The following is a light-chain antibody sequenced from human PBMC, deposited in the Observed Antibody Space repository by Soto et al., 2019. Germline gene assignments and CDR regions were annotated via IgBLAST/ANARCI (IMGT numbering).Light chain of an antibody. V-gene: IGKV3-15*01. CDR3: QQYDNWPPWT. CDR2: GAS. J-gene: IGKJ1*01. Sequence: EIVMTQSPATLSVSPGERATLSCRASQNIDKKLAWYQQKSGQAPRLLIYGASTRATEIPARFSGSGSGTEFTLTISSLQPEDVAVYYCQQYDNWPPWTFGQGTKVDIK. CDR1: QNIDKK.